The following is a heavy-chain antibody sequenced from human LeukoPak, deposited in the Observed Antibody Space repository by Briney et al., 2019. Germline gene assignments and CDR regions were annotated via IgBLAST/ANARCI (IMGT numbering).Heavy chain of an antibody. CDR1: GGTFSSYA. CDR3: ARGNKVYYYGMDV. Sequence: AASVKVSCKASGGTFSSYAISWVRQAPGQGLEWMGRIIPILGIANYAQKFQGRVTITADKSTSTAYMELSSLRSEDTAVYYCARGNKVYYYGMDVWGQGTTVTVSS. J-gene: IGHJ6*02. V-gene: IGHV1-69*04. CDR2: IIPILGIA.